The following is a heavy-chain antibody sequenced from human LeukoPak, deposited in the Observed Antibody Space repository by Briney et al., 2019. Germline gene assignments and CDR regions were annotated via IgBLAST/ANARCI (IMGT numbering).Heavy chain of an antibody. D-gene: IGHD3-3*01. CDR2: IYYSGST. J-gene: IGHJ6*03. CDR3: ASINYDFWSGSMDV. Sequence: PSQTPSLTCTVSGGSISSGDYYWSWIRQPPGKGLEWIGYIYYSGSTYYNPSLKSRVTISVDTSKNQFSLKLSSVTAADTAVYYCASINYDFWSGSMDVWGKGTTVTVSS. CDR1: GGSISSGDYY. V-gene: IGHV4-30-4*08.